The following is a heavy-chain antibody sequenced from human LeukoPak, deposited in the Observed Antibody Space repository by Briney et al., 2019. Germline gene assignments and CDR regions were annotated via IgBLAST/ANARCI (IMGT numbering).Heavy chain of an antibody. J-gene: IGHJ4*02. D-gene: IGHD3-22*01. CDR2: IVVGSGNT. V-gene: IGHV1-58*01. CDR3: AAVIRYDSSGYPSDY. CDR1: GFTFTSSA. Sequence: ASVKVSCKASGFTFTSSAVQWVRQARGQRLEWIGWIVVGSGNTNYAQKFQERVTITRDMSTSTAYMELSSLRSEDTAVYYCAAVIRYDSSGYPSDYWGQGTLVTVPS.